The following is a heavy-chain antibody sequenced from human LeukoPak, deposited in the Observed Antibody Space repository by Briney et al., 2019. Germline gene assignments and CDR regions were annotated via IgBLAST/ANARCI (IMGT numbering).Heavy chain of an antibody. J-gene: IGHJ4*02. CDR2: SSAYNANT. D-gene: IGHD3-9*01. V-gene: IGHV1-18*01. CDR1: GHTFTSFG. Sequence: ASVKVSCKASGHTFTSFGISWVRQAPGQGLEWMGWSSAYNANTNYAQNLQGRVTMTTDTSTSTAYMELRSLGSDDTAVYYCALSTARRYYFDYWGQGTLVTVSS. CDR3: ALSTARRYYFDY.